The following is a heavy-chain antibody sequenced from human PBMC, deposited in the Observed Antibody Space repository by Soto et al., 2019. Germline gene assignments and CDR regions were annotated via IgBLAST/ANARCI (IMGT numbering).Heavy chain of an antibody. CDR1: GFTVSSNY. D-gene: IGHD6-13*01. J-gene: IGHJ4*02. CDR2: IYSGGST. CDR3: ARDLYSSSWYYFDY. V-gene: IGHV3-53*04. Sequence: GGSLRLSCAASGFTVSSNYMSWVCQAPGKGLEWVSVIYSGGSTYYADSVKGRFTISRHNSKNTLYLQMNSLRAEDTAVYYCARDLYSSSWYYFDYWGQGTLVTVSS.